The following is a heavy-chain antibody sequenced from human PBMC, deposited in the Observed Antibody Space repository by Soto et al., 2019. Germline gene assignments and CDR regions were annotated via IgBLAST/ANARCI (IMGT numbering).Heavy chain of an antibody. CDR3: ATGDSSSWYWWFDP. CDR1: GYTLTELS. V-gene: IGHV1-24*01. D-gene: IGHD6-13*01. J-gene: IGHJ5*02. Sequence: ASVKVSCKVSGYTLTELSMHWVRQAPGKGLEWMGGFDPEDGETIYAQKFQGRVTMTEDTSTDTAYMELSSLRSEDTAVYYCATGDSSSWYWWFDPWGQGTLVTSPQ. CDR2: FDPEDGET.